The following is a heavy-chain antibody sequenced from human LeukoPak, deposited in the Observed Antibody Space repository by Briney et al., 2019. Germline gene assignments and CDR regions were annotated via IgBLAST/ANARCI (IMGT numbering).Heavy chain of an antibody. CDR3: VREMGGYPFDH. CDR2: ISTSGSTT. Sequence: TGGSLRLSCAASGFTFSSFEMNWVRRAPGKGLEWVSYISTSGSTTYYADSVKGRFTISRDNAKNSLYLQMNSLRAEDTAIYYCVREMGGYPFDHWGQGTLVTVSS. CDR1: GFTFSSFE. V-gene: IGHV3-48*03. J-gene: IGHJ4*02. D-gene: IGHD5-12*01.